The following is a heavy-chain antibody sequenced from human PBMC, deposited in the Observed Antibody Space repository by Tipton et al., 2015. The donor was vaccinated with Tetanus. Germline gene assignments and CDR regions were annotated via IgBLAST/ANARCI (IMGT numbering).Heavy chain of an antibody. J-gene: IGHJ4*02. CDR1: GFAFSDYY. V-gene: IGHV3-11*01. Sequence: QLVQSGGGLVKPGGSLRLSCEASGFAFSDYYMAWIRQAPGKGLEWVSYLNSTGTTIYHADSVKGRFTISRDNARNSMYLQMDSLGAEDTALYYCATGRTLDYWGQGTRVTVST. D-gene: IGHD1-26*01. CDR2: LNSTGTTI. CDR3: ATGRTLDY.